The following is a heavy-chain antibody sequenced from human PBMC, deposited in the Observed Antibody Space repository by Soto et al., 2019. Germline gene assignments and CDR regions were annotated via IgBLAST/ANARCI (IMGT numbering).Heavy chain of an antibody. CDR3: ARGSAAGTKSPFDY. CDR2: IHYSGST. J-gene: IGHJ4*02. D-gene: IGHD6-13*01. CDR1: GGSISGYY. V-gene: IGHV4-59*01. Sequence: VQLQESGPGLVKPSETLSLTCTVSGGSISGYYWSWIRQSPGKGLEWIGYIHYSGSTNYNPSLTSRVTXXVXTXXNQLSLKLSSVTAADTAVYYCARGSAAGTKSPFDYWGQGTLVTVSS.